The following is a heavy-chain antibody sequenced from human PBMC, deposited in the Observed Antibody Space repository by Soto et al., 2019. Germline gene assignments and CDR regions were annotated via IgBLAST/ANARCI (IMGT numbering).Heavy chain of an antibody. J-gene: IGHJ4*02. CDR3: ARHRGYYDILTGYYTELNFDY. V-gene: IGHV4-39*01. CDR1: GGSISSSSYY. Sequence: SETLSLTCTVSGGSISSSSYYWGWIRQPPGKGLEWIGSIYYSGSTYYNPSLKSRVTISVDTSKNQFSLKLSSVTAADTAVYYCARHRGYYDILTGYYTELNFDYWGQGTLVTVSS. CDR2: IYYSGST. D-gene: IGHD3-9*01.